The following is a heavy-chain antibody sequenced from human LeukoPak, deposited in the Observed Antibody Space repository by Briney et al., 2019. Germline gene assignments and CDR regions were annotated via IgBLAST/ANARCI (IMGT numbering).Heavy chain of an antibody. J-gene: IGHJ6*02. V-gene: IGHV3-30-3*01. CDR1: GFIFGSYA. CDR3: ARGSRYYYYGMDV. CDR2: ISNDGGAK. Sequence: PGGSLRLSCTASGFIFGSYAMHWVRQITGKGLEWVAVISNDGGAKHYADSVKGRFTISRDNAKNSLYLQMNSLRAEDTAVYYCARGSRYYYYGMDVWGQGTTVTVSS.